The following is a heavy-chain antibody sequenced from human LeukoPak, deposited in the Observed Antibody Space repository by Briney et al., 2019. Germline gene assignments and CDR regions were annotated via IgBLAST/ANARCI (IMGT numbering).Heavy chain of an antibody. J-gene: IGHJ4*02. Sequence: PGGSLRLSCVAPASTFDNYAMHWVRQAPGKGLEWVSRITWKSGSIGYADSVKGRFTVSRDNDKNSLYLQMDSLRAEDTALYYCAKTRASSTWYSGLGYWGEGSLVTVSS. CDR2: ITWKSGSI. D-gene: IGHD6-13*01. V-gene: IGHV3-9*01. CDR1: ASTFDNYA. CDR3: AKTRASSTWYSGLGY.